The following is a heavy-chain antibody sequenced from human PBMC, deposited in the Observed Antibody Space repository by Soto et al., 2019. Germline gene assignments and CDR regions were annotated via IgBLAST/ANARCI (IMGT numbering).Heavy chain of an antibody. V-gene: IGHV3-21*01. CDR1: GFTFSSYS. D-gene: IGHD1-1*01. Sequence: GGSLRLSCAASGFTFSSYSMNWVRQAPGKGLEWVSSISSSSSYIYYADSGKGRSTISRDNAKNSLYLQMNSLRAEDTAVYYCARETTRGGFDYWGQGTLVTVSS. CDR2: ISSSSSYI. J-gene: IGHJ4*02. CDR3: ARETTRGGFDY.